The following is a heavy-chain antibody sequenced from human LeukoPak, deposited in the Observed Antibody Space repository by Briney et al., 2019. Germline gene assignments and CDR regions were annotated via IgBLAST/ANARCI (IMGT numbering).Heavy chain of an antibody. J-gene: IGHJ6*03. D-gene: IGHD5-12*01. V-gene: IGHV3-30*02. CDR2: IRYDGSIK. Sequence: GGSLRLSCAASGFTFSSYGMHWVRQAPGKGLEWVAFIRYDGSIKYYADSVKGRFTISRDNSKNTLYLQMSSLTAEDTAVYYCAKDNVKVTTIRRVPHYMDVWGKGATVTISS. CDR1: GFTFSSYG. CDR3: AKDNVKVTTIRRVPHYMDV.